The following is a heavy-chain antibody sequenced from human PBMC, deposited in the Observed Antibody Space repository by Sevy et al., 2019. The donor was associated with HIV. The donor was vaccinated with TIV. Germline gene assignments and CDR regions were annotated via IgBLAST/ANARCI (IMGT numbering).Heavy chain of an antibody. D-gene: IGHD6-19*01. J-gene: IGHJ5*02. V-gene: IGHV1-69*13. CDR2: ITPIFSTA. CDR1: GGTFSKYA. Sequence: ASVKVSCKASGGTFSKYAISWVRQAPGQGLEWMGGITPIFSTANYAQKFQGRVTLSADESTSTAYMELSSLRSEDTAVYYCAREPLEQWQAWFDPWGQGTLVTVSS. CDR3: AREPLEQWQAWFDP.